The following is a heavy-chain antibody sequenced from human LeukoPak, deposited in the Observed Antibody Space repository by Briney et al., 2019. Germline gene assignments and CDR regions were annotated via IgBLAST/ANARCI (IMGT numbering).Heavy chain of an antibody. CDR2: ISSTGGST. D-gene: IGHD3-10*01. J-gene: IGHJ4*01. CDR3: VKDIHYYGSGNYYNGDFDC. Sequence: GGSLRLSCSASGFSFSNYAMHWVRQAPGKGLEYVSAISSTGGSTYYADSVEGRITIPRDNSKNTLYLQVSSLRADDKAVYYCVKDIHYYGSGNYYNGDFDCWGQGTLVTVSS. V-gene: IGHV3-64D*09. CDR1: GFSFSNYA.